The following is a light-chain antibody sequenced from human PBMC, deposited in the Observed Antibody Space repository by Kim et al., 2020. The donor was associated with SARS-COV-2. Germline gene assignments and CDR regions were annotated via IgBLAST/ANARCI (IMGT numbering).Light chain of an antibody. CDR2: EVS. CDR1: SGDVGANNY. CDR3: SSYAGSNSYV. J-gene: IGLJ1*01. V-gene: IGLV2-8*01. Sequence: QSALTQPPSASGSLGQSVTISCTGTSGDVGANNYVSCYQQHPGKAPKLMISEVSKRPSGVPDRFSGSKSGNTASLTVSGLQAEDEADCYCSSYAGSNSYVFGTGTKVTVL.